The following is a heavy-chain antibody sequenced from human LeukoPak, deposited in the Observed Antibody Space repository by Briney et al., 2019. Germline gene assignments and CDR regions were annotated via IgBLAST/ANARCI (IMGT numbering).Heavy chain of an antibody. V-gene: IGHV3-21*01. J-gene: IGHJ6*03. CDR2: ISSSSSYI. CDR3: ARARGVAPTGGYYMDV. CDR1: GFTFSDYS. Sequence: GGSLRLSCAAAGFTFSDYSMNWVRQAPGKGLEWVSSISSSSSYIYYADSVKGRFIISRDNAKNSLYLQMNSLRAEDTAVYYCARARGVAPTGGYYMDVWGKGTTVTVSS. D-gene: IGHD2-21*01.